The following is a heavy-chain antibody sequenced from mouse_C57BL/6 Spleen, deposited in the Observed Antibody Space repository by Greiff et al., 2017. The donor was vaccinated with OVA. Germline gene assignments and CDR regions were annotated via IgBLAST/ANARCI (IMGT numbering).Heavy chain of an antibody. D-gene: IGHD3-2*02. Sequence: EVQLVESGGGLVKPGGSLKLSCAASGFTFSDYGMHWVSQAPEKGLEWVAYISSGSSNIYYADTVKGRVTLSRDNAKNTLFLQMTSLRSEDTAMYYCSRKTAQATWDYWGQGTTLTVSS. CDR2: ISSGSSNI. CDR1: GFTFSDYG. J-gene: IGHJ2*01. V-gene: IGHV5-17*01. CDR3: SRKTAQATWDY.